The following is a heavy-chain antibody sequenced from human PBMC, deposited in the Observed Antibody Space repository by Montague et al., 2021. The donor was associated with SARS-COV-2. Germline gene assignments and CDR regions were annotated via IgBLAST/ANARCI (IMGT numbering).Heavy chain of an antibody. V-gene: IGHV2-70*17. CDR1: GFSLNSKGVC. D-gene: IGHD1-7*01. Sequence: PALVKPTQTLTLTCTFSGFSLNSKGVCVTWIRQPPGGALESLARIDWDDAKFYNTSLKTRLAVSKGASETQVVLKVTDLDPADTATYFCARMESGTVSSEEIWGQGIKVTVSS. CDR3: ARMESGTVSSEEI. J-gene: IGHJ1*01. CDR2: IDWDDAK.